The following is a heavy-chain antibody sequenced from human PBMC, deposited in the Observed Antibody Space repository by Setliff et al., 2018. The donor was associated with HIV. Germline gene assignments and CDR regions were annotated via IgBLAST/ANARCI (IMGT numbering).Heavy chain of an antibody. CDR3: ARGRLVWVGEFSGLDTTDPYYCDY. CDR2: ISYSEYT. Sequence: PSETLSLTCTVSGDPINSHYWSWIRQPPGEGLEWIGHISYSEYTNYNPSLKSRVTISLDTSKKHFSLDLYSVTAADTAVYHCARGRLVWVGEFSGLDTTDPYYCDYWGQGTLVTVSS. D-gene: IGHD3-10*01. J-gene: IGHJ4*02. CDR1: GDPINSHY. V-gene: IGHV4-59*08.